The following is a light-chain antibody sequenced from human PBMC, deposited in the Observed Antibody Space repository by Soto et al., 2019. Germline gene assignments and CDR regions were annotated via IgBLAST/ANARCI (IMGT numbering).Light chain of an antibody. Sequence: QSVLTQPASVSGSPGQSITISCTGTSSDIGSYKFVSWYQQHVGKDPKVMTYEGSKRPSGVSDRFSASKSGNTASLTISGLQAEDEADYYCCSHAGDHVVVGGGTKLTVL. CDR1: SSDIGSYKF. V-gene: IGLV2-23*01. J-gene: IGLJ2*01. CDR3: CSHAGDHVV. CDR2: EGS.